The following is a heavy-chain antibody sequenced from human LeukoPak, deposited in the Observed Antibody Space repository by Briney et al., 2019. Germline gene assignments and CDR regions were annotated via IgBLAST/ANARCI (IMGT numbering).Heavy chain of an antibody. D-gene: IGHD6-19*01. CDR1: GYSISSGYY. CDR2: IYHSGST. CDR3: ARPGHGGWYYSDY. V-gene: IGHV4-38-2*01. J-gene: IGHJ4*02. Sequence: SETLSLTCAVSGYSISSGYYWGWIRQPPGKGLEWIGSIYHSGSTYYNPSLKSRVTISVDTSKNQFSLKLSSVTAADTAVYYCARPGHGGWYYSDYWGQGTLVTVSS.